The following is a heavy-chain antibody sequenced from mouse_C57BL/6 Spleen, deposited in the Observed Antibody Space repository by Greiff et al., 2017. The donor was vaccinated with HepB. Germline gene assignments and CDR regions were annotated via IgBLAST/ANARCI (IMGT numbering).Heavy chain of an antibody. J-gene: IGHJ2*01. CDR2: ISYSGST. Sequence: VQLKESGPGLAKPSQPLSLTCSVPGYSITSDYWNWIRKFPGNKLEYMGYISYSGSTYYNPSLKSRISITRDTSKNQYYLQLNSVATEDTSTYYCARSFYGYPDYWGQGTTLTVSS. V-gene: IGHV3-8*01. D-gene: IGHD2-2*01. CDR3: ARSFYGYPDY. CDR1: GYSITSDY.